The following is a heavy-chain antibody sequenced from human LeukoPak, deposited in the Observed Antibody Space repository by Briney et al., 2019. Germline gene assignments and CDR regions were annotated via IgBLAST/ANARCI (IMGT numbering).Heavy chain of an antibody. D-gene: IGHD6-19*01. J-gene: IGHJ2*01. Sequence: SEALSLACAVSGYSISSGYYWGWIRQPPGKGLQWIGSIYYSGSTSYNPSLKSRVTMSVDTSKNQFSLKLSSVTAADTAVYYCARNTSVISVAGPDNWYFDLWAVAPWSLSPQ. V-gene: IGHV4-38-2*01. CDR1: GYSISSGYY. CDR3: ARNTSVISVAGPDNWYFDL. CDR2: IYYSGST.